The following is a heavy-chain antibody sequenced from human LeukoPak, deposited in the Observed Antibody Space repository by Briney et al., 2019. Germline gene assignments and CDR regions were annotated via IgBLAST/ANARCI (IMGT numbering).Heavy chain of an antibody. V-gene: IGHV4-59*01. J-gene: IGHJ4*02. CDR3: AREIGYSNYFDY. D-gene: IGHD2-15*01. CDR1: GGSISSYY. CDR2: IYYSGST. Sequence: SETLSLTCTVSGGSISSYYWSWIRQPPGKGLEWIGYIYYSGSTNYNPSLKSRVTISVDTSKNQFSLKLSSVTAADTAVYYCAREIGYSNYFDYWGQGTLVTVSS.